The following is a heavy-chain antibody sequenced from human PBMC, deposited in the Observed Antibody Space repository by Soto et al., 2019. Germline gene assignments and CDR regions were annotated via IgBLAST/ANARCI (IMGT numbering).Heavy chain of an antibody. J-gene: IGHJ4*02. CDR1: GFTLTNEN. CDR3: ARDPPFSIIGVGGVDDF. V-gene: IGHV3-21*06. CDR2: ISSRSTYI. Sequence: EVQLVESGGGLVKPGGSLRLSCTVLGFTLTNENMNWVRQAPGKGLEWVAAISSRSTYINYADSVKGRFTISRDNDKGLVYLPLHSLSAEDTAVYYWARDPPFSIIGVGGVDDFGGQGTLVTVSS. D-gene: IGHD3-10*01.